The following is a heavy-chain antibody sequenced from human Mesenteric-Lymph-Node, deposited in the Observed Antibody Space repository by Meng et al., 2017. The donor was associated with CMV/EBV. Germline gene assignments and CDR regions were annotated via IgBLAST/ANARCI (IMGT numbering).Heavy chain of an antibody. D-gene: IGHD6-19*01. J-gene: IGHJ6*02. CDR3: ARGGYSSKYYYYYGMDV. V-gene: IGHV3-20*04. CDR2: INWNGGST. CDR1: GFTFDDYG. Sequence: LSLTCAAFGFTFDDYGMSWARQAPGKGLEWVSGINWNGGSTGYADSVKGRFTISRDNAKNSLYLQMNSLRAEDTALYYCARGGYSSKYYYYYGMDVWGQGTTVTVSS.